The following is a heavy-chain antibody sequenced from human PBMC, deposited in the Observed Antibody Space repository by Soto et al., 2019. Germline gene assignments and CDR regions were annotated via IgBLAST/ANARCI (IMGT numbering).Heavy chain of an antibody. J-gene: IGHJ6*02. CDR1: GYSFTSYW. CDR3: ARRRGGSYYRANYYYGMDV. D-gene: IGHD1-26*01. Sequence: PGESLKISCKGSGYSFTSYWIGWVRQMPGKGLEWMGIIYPGDSDTRYSPSFQGQVTISADKSISTAYLQWSSLKASDTAMYYCARRRGGSYYRANYYYGMDVWGQGTTVTVSS. CDR2: IYPGDSDT. V-gene: IGHV5-51*01.